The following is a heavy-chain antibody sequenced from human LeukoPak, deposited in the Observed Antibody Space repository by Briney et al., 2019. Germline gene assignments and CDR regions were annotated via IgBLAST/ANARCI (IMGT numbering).Heavy chain of an antibody. V-gene: IGHV3-30-3*01. Sequence: GGSLRLSCAASGFTFSSYAMHWVRQAPGKGLEWVAVISYDGSNKYYADSVKGRFTISRDNSKNTLYLQMNSLRAEDTAVYYCARLIDYWGQGTLVTVSS. J-gene: IGHJ4*02. CDR3: ARLIDY. CDR1: GFTFSSYA. CDR2: ISYDGSNK.